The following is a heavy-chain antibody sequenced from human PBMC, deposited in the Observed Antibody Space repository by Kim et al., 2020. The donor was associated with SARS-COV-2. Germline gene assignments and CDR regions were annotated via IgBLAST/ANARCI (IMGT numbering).Heavy chain of an antibody. CDR1: GFTFSSYS. D-gene: IGHD4-17*01. J-gene: IGHJ4*02. V-gene: IGHV3-48*02. CDR3: ARGATRRRDGLH. Sequence: GGSLRLSCAASGFTFSSYSMNWVRQAPGKGLEWVSYISSSSTIYYADSVKGRFTISRDNAKNSLYLQMNSLRDEDTAVYYCARGATRRRDGLHWGQGTLV. CDR2: ISSSSTI.